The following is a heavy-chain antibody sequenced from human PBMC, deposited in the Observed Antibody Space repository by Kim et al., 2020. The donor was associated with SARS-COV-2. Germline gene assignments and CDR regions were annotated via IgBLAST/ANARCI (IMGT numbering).Heavy chain of an antibody. D-gene: IGHD5-12*01. Sequence: GGSLRLSCAASGFMFNNYWMHWVRQAPGKGLVWVSRINFDGSGSRYADSVKARFTISRDNAKNTLYLQMNSLRVDDTAVYYCARDPGVVGTDAFDIWGQGTKVTVSS. CDR2: INFDGSGS. CDR3: ARDPGVVGTDAFDI. J-gene: IGHJ3*02. CDR1: GFMFNNYW. V-gene: IGHV3-74*01.